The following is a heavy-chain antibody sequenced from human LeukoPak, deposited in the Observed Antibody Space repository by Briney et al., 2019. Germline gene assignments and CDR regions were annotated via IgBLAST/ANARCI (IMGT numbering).Heavy chain of an antibody. V-gene: IGHV3-15*01. CDR3: TTDFPLPPTYYYDSSGYPPDY. D-gene: IGHD3-22*01. CDR2: IKSKTDGGTT. Sequence: GSLRLSFAASGFTFSNAWMRWVRQAPGKGLEWVGRIKSKTDGGTTDYAAPVKGRFTISRDDSKNTLYLQMTSLKNEDTAVYYCTTDFPLPPTYYYDSSGYPPDYWGQGTLVTVSS. CDR1: GFTFSNAW. J-gene: IGHJ4*02.